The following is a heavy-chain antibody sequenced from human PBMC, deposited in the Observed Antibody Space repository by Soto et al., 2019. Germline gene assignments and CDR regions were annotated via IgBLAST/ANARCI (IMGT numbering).Heavy chain of an antibody. Sequence: GGSLRLSCAASGFTFSSYSMNWVRQAPGKGLEWASSISSSSSYIYYADSVKGRFTISRDNAKNSLYLQMNSLRAEDTAVYYCARGIWFGQSLPRRYFDSWGQGSLVTVSS. D-gene: IGHD3-10*01. J-gene: IGHJ4*02. CDR3: ARGIWFGQSLPRRYFDS. CDR2: ISSSSSYI. V-gene: IGHV3-21*01. CDR1: GFTFSSYS.